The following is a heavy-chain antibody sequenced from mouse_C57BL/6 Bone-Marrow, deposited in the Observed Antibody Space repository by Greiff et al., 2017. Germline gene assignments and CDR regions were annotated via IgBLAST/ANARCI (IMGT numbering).Heavy chain of an antibody. CDR3: ASGGYYGG. Sequence: QLKESGAELARPGASVKLSCKASGYTFTSYGMSWVKQRTGQGLEWIGEIYPRSGNTYYNEKCKGKATLTADKASSTAYMEVRSLTSEDSAVYFCASGGYYGGWGQGTTLTVSS. D-gene: IGHD2-3*01. CDR1: GYTFTSYG. J-gene: IGHJ2*01. CDR2: IYPRSGNT. V-gene: IGHV1-81*01.